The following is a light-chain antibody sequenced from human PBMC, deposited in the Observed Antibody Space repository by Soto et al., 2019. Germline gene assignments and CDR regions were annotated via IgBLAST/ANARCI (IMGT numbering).Light chain of an antibody. V-gene: IGLV2-14*01. CDR1: SSDVGGYNY. CDR3: SSYTSNSTWV. J-gene: IGLJ3*02. Sequence: QSALTQPASVSGSPGQSITISCTETSSDVGGYNYVSWYQQHPGKAPKLMIYEVSDRPSGVSNRFSGSKSGNTASLTISGLQAEDEADYYCSSYTSNSTWVFGGGTQLTVL. CDR2: EVS.